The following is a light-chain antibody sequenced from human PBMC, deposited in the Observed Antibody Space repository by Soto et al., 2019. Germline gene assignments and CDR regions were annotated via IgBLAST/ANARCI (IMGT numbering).Light chain of an antibody. CDR2: DAS. CDR3: QQYNNWPPWT. V-gene: IGKV3-15*01. CDR1: HSVRSD. Sequence: EIVMTQSPATLSVSPGERATLSCRTSHSVRSDLAWYQQKPGQSPRLLIFDASTRATGIPARFSGSGSGTEFSLTISSLQSEDFAVYYCQQYNNWPPWTFGQGTKVDIK. J-gene: IGKJ1*01.